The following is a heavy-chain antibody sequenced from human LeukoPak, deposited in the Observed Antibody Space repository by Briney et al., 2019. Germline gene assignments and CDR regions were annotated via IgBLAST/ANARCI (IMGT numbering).Heavy chain of an antibody. J-gene: IGHJ4*02. CDR1: GGSFSGYY. CDR3: ARHYWGAARPLDY. D-gene: IGHD6-6*01. CDR2: INHSGST. Sequence: SETLSLTCAVYGGSFSGYYWSWIRQPPGKGLEWIGEINHSGSTNYNPSLKSRVTISVDTSKNQFSLKLSSVTAADTAVYYCARHYWGAARPLDYWGQGTLVTVSS. V-gene: IGHV4-34*01.